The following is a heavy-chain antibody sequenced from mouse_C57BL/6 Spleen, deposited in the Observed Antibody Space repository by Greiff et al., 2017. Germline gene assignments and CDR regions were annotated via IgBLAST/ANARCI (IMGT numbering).Heavy chain of an antibody. CDR3: AREGNYSNYYAMDY. J-gene: IGHJ4*01. CDR1: GYTFTSYW. D-gene: IGHD2-5*01. Sequence: QVQLQQPGAELVKPGASVKLSCKASGYTFTSYWMHWVKQRPGQGLEWIGMIHPNSGSTNYNEKFKSKATLTVDKSSSTAYMQLSSLTSEDSAVYYCAREGNYSNYYAMDYWGQGTSVTVSS. V-gene: IGHV1-64*01. CDR2: IHPNSGST.